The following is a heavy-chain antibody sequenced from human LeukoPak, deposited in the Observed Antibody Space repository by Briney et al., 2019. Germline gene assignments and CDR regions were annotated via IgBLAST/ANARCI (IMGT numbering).Heavy chain of an antibody. J-gene: IGHJ4*02. D-gene: IGHD2-15*01. CDR3: ASMIGRDIVGYYFGY. Sequence: SETLSLTCTVSGGSISSYYWSWIRQPPGKGLEWIGYIYYSGSTNYNPSLKSRVTISVDTSKNQFSLKLSSVTAADTAVYYCASMIGRDIVGYYFGYWGQGTLVTVSS. CDR2: IYYSGST. CDR1: GGSISSYY. V-gene: IGHV4-59*01.